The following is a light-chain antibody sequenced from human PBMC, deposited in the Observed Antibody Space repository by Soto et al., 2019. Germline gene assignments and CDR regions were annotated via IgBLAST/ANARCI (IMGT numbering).Light chain of an antibody. J-gene: IGLJ1*01. CDR2: EVS. CDR1: SSDVGGYNY. V-gene: IGLV2-14*01. Sequence: QSVLTQPASVSGSPGQSITISCTGTSSDVGGYNYVSWYQQHPGKAPKLMIYEVSNRPSGVSNRFSGSKSGNTASLTISGPQAEDGAYYNSSPYKSTSPYVFGTGTKLTVL. CDR3: SPYKSTSPYV.